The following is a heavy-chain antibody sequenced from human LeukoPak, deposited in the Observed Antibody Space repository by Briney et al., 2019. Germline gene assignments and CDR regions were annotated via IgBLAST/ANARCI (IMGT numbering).Heavy chain of an antibody. CDR3: AKDQSDGDYSHWYFDL. J-gene: IGHJ2*01. CDR2: ISYDGSNK. CDR1: GFSFSTYG. Sequence: GGSLRLSCVGSGFSFSTYGMHWVRQAPGKGLEWVAIISYDGSNKYYADSVKGRFTISRDNSKNTLYLQMNSLRGEDTAVYCCAKDQSDGDYSHWYFDLWGRGTLVTVSS. D-gene: IGHD4-17*01. V-gene: IGHV3-30*18.